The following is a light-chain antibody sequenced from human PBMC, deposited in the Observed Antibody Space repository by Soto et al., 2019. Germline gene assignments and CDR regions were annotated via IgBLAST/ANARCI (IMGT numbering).Light chain of an antibody. Sequence: EIVLTQSPGTLSLSPGERATLSCRASQIVSSSYLAWYQQKPAQAPRLLIYGASSRATGIPDRFSGSGSGTDFTLTINRLEPEDFAVYYCQQYGGSPITFTFCQGTKLEIK. J-gene: IGKJ2*01. CDR1: QIVSSSY. CDR3: QQYGGSPITFT. CDR2: GAS. V-gene: IGKV3-20*01.